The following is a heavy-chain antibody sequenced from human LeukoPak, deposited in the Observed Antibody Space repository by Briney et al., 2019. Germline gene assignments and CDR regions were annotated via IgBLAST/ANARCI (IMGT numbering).Heavy chain of an antibody. V-gene: IGHV3-33*01. D-gene: IGHD4-17*01. CDR3: ARIDYGDYY. CDR1: TFTFSSFV. J-gene: IGHJ4*02. Sequence: GGSLRLSCTASTFTFSSFVMHWVRQAPGKGLEWVAIIWYDGSNKYYADSVKGRFTISRDNSKNTLYLEMNSLSAEDTAVYYCARIDYGDYYWGQGTLVTVSS. CDR2: IWYDGSNK.